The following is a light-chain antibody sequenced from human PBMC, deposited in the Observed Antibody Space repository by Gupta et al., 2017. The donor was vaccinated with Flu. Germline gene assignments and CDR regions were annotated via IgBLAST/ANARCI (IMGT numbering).Light chain of an antibody. CDR2: LGS. J-gene: IGKJ2*01. CDR3: GQASECAPYT. Sequence: PASIDCRSIQSSGTRDGNNYLDWFPQRPGQAPRRLIYLGSNRDARVTDRFSGRGSATDVTLKISRGEEEDIGTYYCGQASECAPYTLGQGTKVDIK. V-gene: IGKV2-30*01. CDR1: QSSGTRDGNNY.